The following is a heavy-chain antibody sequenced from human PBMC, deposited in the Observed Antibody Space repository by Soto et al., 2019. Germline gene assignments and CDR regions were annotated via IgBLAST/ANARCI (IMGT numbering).Heavy chain of an antibody. CDR3: ARDRVSGGGQPYYYYGMDV. J-gene: IGHJ6*02. CDR2: IYYSGST. CDR1: GGSISSYY. D-gene: IGHD3-10*02. V-gene: IGHV4-59*01. Sequence: ASETLSLTCTVSGGSISSYYWSWIRQPPGKGLEWIGYIYYSGSTNYNPSLKSRVTISVDTSKNQFSLKLSSVTAADTAVYYCARDRVSGGGQPYYYYGMDVWGQGTTVTVSS.